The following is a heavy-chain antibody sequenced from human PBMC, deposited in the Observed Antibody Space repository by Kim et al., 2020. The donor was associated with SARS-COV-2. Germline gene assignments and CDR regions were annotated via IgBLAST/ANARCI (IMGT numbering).Heavy chain of an antibody. Sequence: GGSLRLSCAASGFTFSSYWMHWVRQAPGKGLVWVSRINSDGSSTSYADSVKGRFTISRDNAKNTLYLQMNSLRAEETAVYYCARVRAYYYDSSGINALDIWGQGTMVTVSS. CDR3: ARVRAYYYDSSGINALDI. V-gene: IGHV3-74*01. J-gene: IGHJ3*02. CDR2: INSDGSST. D-gene: IGHD3-22*01. CDR1: GFTFSSYW.